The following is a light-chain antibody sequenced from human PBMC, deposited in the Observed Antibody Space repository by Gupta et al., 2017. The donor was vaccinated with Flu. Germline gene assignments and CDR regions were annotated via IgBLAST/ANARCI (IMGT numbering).Light chain of an antibody. CDR2: LGS. CDR1: QGLVYSDGNTY. CDR3: KQCAHWPWA. J-gene: IGKJ1*01. Sequence: DVVMTQSPLSLAVTLGQPASISCRSSQGLVYSDGNTYLHWFQQRPGQSPRRLIHLGSYRDSGVPDRFSGSGSGTDFTLKISRVEAEDVGIYYCKQCAHWPWAFGQGTKVEIK. V-gene: IGKV2-30*01.